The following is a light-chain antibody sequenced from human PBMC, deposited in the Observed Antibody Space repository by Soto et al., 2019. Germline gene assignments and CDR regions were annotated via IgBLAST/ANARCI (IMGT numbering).Light chain of an antibody. CDR1: RGVSANY. CDR2: GAS. V-gene: IGKV3-20*01. J-gene: IGKJ1*01. CDR3: QQYGSSPRT. Sequence: ENLLTQYPGTLSLSPGEGATLSCRASRGVSANYLAWYQQKPGQAPTLLIYGASIRAAGIPDRFSGSASGTDFTLTIRRLAPDDFAVYYCQQYGSSPRTFGQGTKVDIK.